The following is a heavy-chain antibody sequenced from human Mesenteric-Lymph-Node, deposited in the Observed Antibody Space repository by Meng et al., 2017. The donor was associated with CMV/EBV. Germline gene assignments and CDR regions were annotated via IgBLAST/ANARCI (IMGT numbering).Heavy chain of an antibody. CDR3: ARDLPVAIGVFDY. CDR2: VSNDGSNK. CDR1: GFTFSDYV. V-gene: IGHV3-30-3*01. Sequence: GESLKISCAVSGFTFSDYVMYWVRQAPGKGLEWVAVVSNDGSNKYYADSVKGRYTISRDNSKNTLYLQMNSLRGEDTAVYYCARDLPVAIGVFDYWGQGTLVTVSS. D-gene: IGHD2-2*01. J-gene: IGHJ4*02.